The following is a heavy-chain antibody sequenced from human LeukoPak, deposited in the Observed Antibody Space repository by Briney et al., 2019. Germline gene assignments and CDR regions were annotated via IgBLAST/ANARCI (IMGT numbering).Heavy chain of an antibody. D-gene: IGHD3/OR15-3a*01. CDR1: GYTFTSYY. CDR2: INPSGGST. CDR3: AREESVVTWTGNFDY. V-gene: IGHV1-46*01. J-gene: IGHJ4*02. Sequence: ASVKVSCKASGYTFTSYYMHWVRQAPGQGLEWMGIINPSGGSTSYAQKFQGRVTMTRDTSTSTVYTELSSLRSEDTAVYYCAREESVVTWTGNFDYWGQGTLVTVSS.